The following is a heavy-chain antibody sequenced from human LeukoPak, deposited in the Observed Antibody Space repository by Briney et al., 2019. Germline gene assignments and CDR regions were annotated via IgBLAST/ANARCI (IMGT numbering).Heavy chain of an antibody. CDR1: GYTFTSYD. Sequence: ASVKVSCKASGYTFTSYDINWVRQATGQGLEWMGWMNPNSGNTGYAQKFQGRVTMTRNTSISTAYMELCSLRSEDTAVYYCARGKGQRCYDFWSGHYYVSDYWGQGTLVTVSS. V-gene: IGHV1-8*01. D-gene: IGHD3-3*01. J-gene: IGHJ4*02. CDR2: MNPNSGNT. CDR3: ARGKGQRCYDFWSGHYYVSDY.